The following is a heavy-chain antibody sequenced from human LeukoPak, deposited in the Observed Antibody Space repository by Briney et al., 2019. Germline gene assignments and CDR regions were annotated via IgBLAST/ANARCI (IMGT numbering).Heavy chain of an antibody. CDR2: IYTSGST. CDR1: GGSISSYY. J-gene: IGHJ4*02. CDR3: ARDSQWLSPTQSDY. V-gene: IGHV4-4*07. Sequence: SETLSLTCTVSGGSISSYYWSWIRQPAGKGLEWIGRIYTSGSTNYNPSLKSRVTMSVDTSKNQFSLKLSSVTAADTAVYYCARDSQWLSPTQSDYWGQGTLVAVSS. D-gene: IGHD6-19*01.